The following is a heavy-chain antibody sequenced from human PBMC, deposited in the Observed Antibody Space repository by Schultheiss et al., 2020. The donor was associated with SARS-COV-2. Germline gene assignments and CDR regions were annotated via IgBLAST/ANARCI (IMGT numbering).Heavy chain of an antibody. CDR2: IYYSGST. V-gene: IGHV4-59*01. CDR3: ARAQGSGWYAYFQH. Sequence: SETLSLTCTVSGGSISSYYWSWIRQPPGKGLEWIGYIYYSGSTNYNPSLKSRVTISVDTSKNQFSLKLSSVTAADTAVYYCARAQGSGWYAYFQHWGQGTLVTVSS. J-gene: IGHJ1*01. CDR1: GGSISSYY. D-gene: IGHD6-19*01.